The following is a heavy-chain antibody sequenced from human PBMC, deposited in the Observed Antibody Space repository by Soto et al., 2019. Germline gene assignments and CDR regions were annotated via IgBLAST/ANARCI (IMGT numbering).Heavy chain of an antibody. CDR3: AKMVYYYDSSGYYY. V-gene: IGHV3-30*18. J-gene: IGHJ4*02. CDR2: ISYDGSNK. CDR1: GFSFSSYG. D-gene: IGHD3-22*01. Sequence: VQLVESGGGLVQPGGSLRVSCAASGFSFSSYGMHWVRQAPGKGLEWVAVISYDGSNKYYADSVKGRFTISRDNSKNTLYLQMNSLRAEDTAVYYCAKMVYYYDSSGYYYWGQGTLVTVSS.